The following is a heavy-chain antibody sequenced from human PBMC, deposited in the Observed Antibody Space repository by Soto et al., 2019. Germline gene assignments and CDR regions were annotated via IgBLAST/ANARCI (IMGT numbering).Heavy chain of an antibody. J-gene: IGHJ1*01. D-gene: IGHD6-19*01. CDR2: ISSSSGYI. CDR1: GFTFSSYN. V-gene: IGHV3-21*01. CDR3: TTGYKSGPRPEYFQH. Sequence: GGSLSLSCAASGFTFSSYNMNWVRQAPGQGLEWDSSISSSSGYIYYADSVKGRFTISRDNAKNSLYLQTNSLRAEDTAVYYCTTGYKSGPRPEYFQHWGQGTRVTVSS.